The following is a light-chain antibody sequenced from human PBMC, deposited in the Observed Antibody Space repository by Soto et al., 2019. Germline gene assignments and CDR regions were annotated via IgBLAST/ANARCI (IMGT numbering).Light chain of an antibody. CDR1: QSVSSN. CDR2: GAS. CDR3: QQYNNWPPYT. J-gene: IGKJ2*01. Sequence: EIVMTQSPATLSVSPGERATLSCRASQSVSSNLDWYQQKPGQAPRLLIYGASTRATGSPARFSGSGSATEFSPTIISLQSEDYAVYYCQQYNNWPPYTFGQGTKLEVK. V-gene: IGKV3-15*01.